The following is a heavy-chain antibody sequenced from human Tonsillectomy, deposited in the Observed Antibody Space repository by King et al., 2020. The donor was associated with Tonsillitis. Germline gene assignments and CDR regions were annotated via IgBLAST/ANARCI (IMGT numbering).Heavy chain of an antibody. CDR1: GFTVSSNY. CDR3: AKDIAAAGLFDY. D-gene: IGHD6-13*01. Sequence: VQLVESGGGLVQPGGSLRLSCAASGFTVSSNYMNWVRQAPGKGLEWVSVIYSGGSTYYADSVKGRFTISRDNSKNTLYLQMNSLRAEDTAVYYCAKDIAAAGLFDYWGQGTLVTVSS. J-gene: IGHJ4*02. CDR2: IYSGGST. V-gene: IGHV3-66*01.